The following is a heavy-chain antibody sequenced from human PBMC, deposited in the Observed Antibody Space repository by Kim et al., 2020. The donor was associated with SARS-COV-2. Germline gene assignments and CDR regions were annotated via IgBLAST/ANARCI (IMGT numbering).Heavy chain of an antibody. CDR3: VKDRRGTYSFDF. CDR2: INDYGERK. D-gene: IGHD2-15*01. V-gene: IGHV3-64D*09. CDR1: GFTLSDYA. J-gene: IGHJ4*02. Sequence: GGSLRLSCSASGFTLSDYAMHWVRQAPGKGLEYVSGINDYGERKHYADSVRGRFTISRDTLKNALYLQMTRLRPDDTAVYHCVKDRRGTYSFDFWGQG.